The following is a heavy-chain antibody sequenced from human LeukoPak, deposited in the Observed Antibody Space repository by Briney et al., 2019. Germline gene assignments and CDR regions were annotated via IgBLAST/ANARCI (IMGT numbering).Heavy chain of an antibody. Sequence: ASVKVSCKASGYTFTDYYMHWVRQAPGQGLEWMGWINPNIGDTNYAQKFQGRVTMTRDTSISTAYMELSRLRFDDTAVYYCARDSQDLYSNDAFDIWGQGTMVTVSS. CDR1: GYTFTDYY. V-gene: IGHV1-2*02. CDR3: ARDSQDLYSNDAFDI. D-gene: IGHD3-10*01. CDR2: INPNIGDT. J-gene: IGHJ3*02.